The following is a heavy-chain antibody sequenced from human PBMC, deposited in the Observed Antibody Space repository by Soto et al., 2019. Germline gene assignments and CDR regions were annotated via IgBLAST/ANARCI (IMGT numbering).Heavy chain of an antibody. V-gene: IGHV4-39*01. CDR3: VRLVRCTKGVCLNWFFDL. CDR1: GGSISSCSYY. Sequence: SEALSLTCSVSGGSISSCSYYWGWLRQPPGKRLGCVGIIYYIGPTSYNPPLKCRVTISVDTSKNQFSLKLSSVTAADTAVFYCVRLVRCTKGVCLNWFFDLWGRGTLVTVSS. J-gene: IGHJ2*01. D-gene: IGHD2-8*01. CDR2: IYYIGPT.